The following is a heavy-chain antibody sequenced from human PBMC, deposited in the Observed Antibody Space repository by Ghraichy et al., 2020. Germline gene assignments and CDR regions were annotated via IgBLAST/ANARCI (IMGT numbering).Heavy chain of an antibody. J-gene: IGHJ4*02. Sequence: SLRLSCTTSGFTFGDYAMSWFRQAPGKGLEWLGFIRSKSEGEATQYAASVRGRFTISRDDSKSIAYLQMNSLETDDTGMYYCVRDRPLDYWGQGTLVTVSS. CDR2: IRSKSEGEAT. CDR3: VRDRPLDY. CDR1: GFTFGDYA. V-gene: IGHV3-49*03.